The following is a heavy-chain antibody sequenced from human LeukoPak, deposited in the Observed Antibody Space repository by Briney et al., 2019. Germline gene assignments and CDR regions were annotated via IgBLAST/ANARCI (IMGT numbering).Heavy chain of an antibody. CDR1: GYTFTSYY. CDR3: ARGTLYIDSGWYQYFQH. Sequence: GASVKVSCKASGYTFTSYYMHWVRRAPGQGLEWMGIINPSGGSTSYAQKFQGRVTMTRDMSTSTVYMELSSLRSEDTAVYYCARGTLYIDSGWYQYFQHWGQGTLVTVSS. V-gene: IGHV1-46*01. D-gene: IGHD6-19*01. CDR2: INPSGGST. J-gene: IGHJ1*01.